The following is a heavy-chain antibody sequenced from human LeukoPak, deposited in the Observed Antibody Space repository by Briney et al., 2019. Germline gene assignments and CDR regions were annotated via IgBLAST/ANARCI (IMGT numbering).Heavy chain of an antibody. J-gene: IGHJ2*01. V-gene: IGHV3-74*01. Sequence: PGGSLRLSCAGSAFTFRTYWMHWVRQAPGKGLVCVSRIRGDGSGVTYADSVKGRFTISRDNAKNTLYLQMSSLRVEDTAVYYCVRAGAAPGTEDWYFDLWGRGALVTVSS. CDR3: VRAGAAPGTEDWYFDL. CDR1: AFTFRTYW. D-gene: IGHD6-13*01. CDR2: IRGDGSGV.